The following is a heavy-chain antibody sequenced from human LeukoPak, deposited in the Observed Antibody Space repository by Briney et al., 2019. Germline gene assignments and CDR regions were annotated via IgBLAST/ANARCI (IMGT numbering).Heavy chain of an antibody. D-gene: IGHD1-14*01. V-gene: IGHV4-61*02. CDR2: IYTSGST. J-gene: IGHJ4*02. CDR3: ARSELRFIPDY. Sequence: PSGTLSLTCTVSGGSISSGSYYWSWIRQPAGKGLEWIGRIYTSGSTNYNPSLKSRVTISVDTSKNQFSLKLSSVTAADTAVYYCARSELRFIPDYWGQGTLVTVSS. CDR1: GGSISSGSYY.